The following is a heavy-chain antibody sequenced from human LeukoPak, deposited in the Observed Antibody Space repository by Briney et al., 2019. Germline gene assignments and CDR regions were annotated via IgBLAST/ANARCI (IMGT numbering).Heavy chain of an antibody. CDR3: ARPYDTSGYYNYYLDY. V-gene: IGHV1-18*01. D-gene: IGHD3-22*01. Sequence: ASVKVSCKASGYNLISYGIIWVRQAPGQGLEWIGWISAYNVNTNYAQKSQGRVTMTTDTSTSTAYMELRSLKSDDTAVYFCARPYDTSGYYNYYLDYWGQGTLVTVSS. CDR1: GYNLISYG. J-gene: IGHJ4*02. CDR2: ISAYNVNT.